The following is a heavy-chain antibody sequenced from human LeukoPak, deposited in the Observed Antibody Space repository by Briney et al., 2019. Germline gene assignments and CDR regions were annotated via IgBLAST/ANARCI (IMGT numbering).Heavy chain of an antibody. CDR3: ARQRRLELPDY. CDR2: ISYSGNI. J-gene: IGHJ4*02. CDR1: GGSISSSTYY. Sequence: PSETLPLTCTVSGGSISSSTYYWGWIRQPPGKGLEWIGSISYSGNIYYNPSLKSRVTISVDTSKNQFSLKLNSVTAADTAVYYCARQRRLELPDYWGQGTLVTVSS. D-gene: IGHD3-16*01. V-gene: IGHV4-39*01.